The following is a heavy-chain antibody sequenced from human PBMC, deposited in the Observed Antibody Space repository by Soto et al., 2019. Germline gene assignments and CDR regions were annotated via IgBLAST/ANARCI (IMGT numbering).Heavy chain of an antibody. CDR2: ISYDGSNK. D-gene: IGHD3-10*01. CDR1: GFTFSSYG. J-gene: IGHJ6*02. V-gene: IGHV3-30*18. Sequence: QVQLVESGGGVVQPGRSLRLSCAASGFTFSSYGMHWVRQAPGKGLEWVAVISYDGSNKYYADSVKGRFTISRDNSKNTLYLKMNSLRAEDTAVYYCAKDQLRGVRGVITYYYGMDVWGQGNTVTVSS. CDR3: AKDQLRGVRGVITYYYGMDV.